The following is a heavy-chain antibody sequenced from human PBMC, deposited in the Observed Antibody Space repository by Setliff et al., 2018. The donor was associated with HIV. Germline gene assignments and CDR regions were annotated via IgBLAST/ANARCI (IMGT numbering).Heavy chain of an antibody. CDR2: IKSKTDGGTT. D-gene: IGHD6-19*01. CDR3: TGELAVPVTSFFDY. J-gene: IGHJ4*02. CDR1: GFTLNNAW. Sequence: GGSLRLSCAASGFTLNNAWMTWVRQATGKGLEWVGHIKSKTDGGTTDYAAPVKGRFTISRDESKTTLYLQMNSLKTEDTAVYYCTGELAVPVTSFFDYWGQGTLVTVSS. V-gene: IGHV3-15*01.